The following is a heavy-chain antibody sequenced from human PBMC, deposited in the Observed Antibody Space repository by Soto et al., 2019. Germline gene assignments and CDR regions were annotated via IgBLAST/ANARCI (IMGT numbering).Heavy chain of an antibody. V-gene: IGHV4-59*08. D-gene: IGHD4-17*01. CDR3: ARRYGDSFDF. CDR1: GGSINSYY. CDR2: IYYSGST. J-gene: IGHJ4*02. Sequence: QVQLQESGPGLVQPSETLSLTFAVSGGSINSYYWSWIRQPPGKGLEWIGYIYYSGSTNYNPSLKSRVTISVDTSKNKFSLKLSSVTAADTAVYYCARRYGDSFDFWGQGTLVTVST.